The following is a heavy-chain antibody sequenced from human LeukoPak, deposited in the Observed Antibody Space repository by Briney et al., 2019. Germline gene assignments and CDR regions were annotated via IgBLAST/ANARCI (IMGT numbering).Heavy chain of an antibody. J-gene: IGHJ4*02. CDR1: GFTVSNNG. Sequence: PGGSLRLSCAASGFTVSNNGLSWFPQAPGKGLEWVSDISGSGYTYYAESVKGRFTISRDNSKNTLYLQMNSLRAEYTALYYASGHGSSSYWGEGTMVAVSS. CDR3: SGHGSSSY. D-gene: IGHD6-13*01. CDR2: ISGSGYT. V-gene: IGHV3-23*01.